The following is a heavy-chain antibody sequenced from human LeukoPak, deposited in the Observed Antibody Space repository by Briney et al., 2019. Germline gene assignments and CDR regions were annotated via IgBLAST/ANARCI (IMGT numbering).Heavy chain of an antibody. J-gene: IGHJ4*02. V-gene: IGHV3-23*01. D-gene: IGHD1-26*01. CDR3: AKAGGRGSYYPYFDY. CDR1: GFTFSGYA. CDR2: ISGSGGST. Sequence: GGSLRLSCAASGFTFSGYAMSWVRQAPGKGLEWVSAISGSGGSTYYADSVKGRFTISRDNSKNTLYLQMNSLRAEDAAVYYCAKAGGRGSYYPYFDYWGQGTLVTVSS.